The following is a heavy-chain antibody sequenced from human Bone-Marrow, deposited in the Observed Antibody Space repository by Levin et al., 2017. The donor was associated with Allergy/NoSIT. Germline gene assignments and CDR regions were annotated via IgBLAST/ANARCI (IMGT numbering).Heavy chain of an antibody. J-gene: IGHJ6*02. D-gene: IGHD3-10*01. CDR3: ASGVHYGLDV. CDR2: VGGDGTGT. CDR1: GFAFNTYP. V-gene: IGHV3-74*01. Sequence: GESLKISCAASGFAFNTYPMHWVRQGPGKGLVWVSRVGGDGTGTVYADSVKGRFTISRDDAKNTLYLQMNSLRVEDTSVYYCASGVHYGLDVWGQGTTVTVSS.